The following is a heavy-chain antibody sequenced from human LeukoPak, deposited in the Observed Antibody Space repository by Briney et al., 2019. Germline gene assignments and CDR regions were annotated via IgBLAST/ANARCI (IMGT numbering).Heavy chain of an antibody. D-gene: IGHD3-10*01. J-gene: IGHJ4*02. V-gene: IGHV3-30-3*01. CDR2: ISHHVNVK. Sequence: GGSLRLSCAASGFDFQNHVIHWVRQVPGKGLEWVAVISHHVNVKFYADSVKGRLTISRDNSAKTVYLQMNSLRPDDAAVYYCVREGYYESGSSPTFYFDFWGQGTVVTVSS. CDR3: VREGYYESGSSPTFYFDF. CDR1: GFDFQNHV.